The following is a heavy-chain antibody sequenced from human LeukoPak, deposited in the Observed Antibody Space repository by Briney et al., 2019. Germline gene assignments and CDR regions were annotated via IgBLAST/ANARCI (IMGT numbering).Heavy chain of an antibody. CDR2: IFTSGST. Sequence: SETLSLTCTVSGGSISSYCWSWVRQPPRTGQERIWYIFTSGSTDYNPSLKSRVTMSVDTSKNQLSMELRFLTAADTAVYYCATSHDFKTAPYDLWGQGTLVTVSS. J-gene: IGHJ5*02. V-gene: IGHV4-4*09. CDR3: ATSHDFKTAPYDL. D-gene: IGHD3-3*01. CDR1: GGSISSYC.